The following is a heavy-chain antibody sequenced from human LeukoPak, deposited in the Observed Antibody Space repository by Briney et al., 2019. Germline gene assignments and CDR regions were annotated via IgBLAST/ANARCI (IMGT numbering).Heavy chain of an antibody. CDR1: GFTFSRYW. CDR2: KKQDGSEK. Sequence: GGSLRLSCAASGFTFSRYWMSWVRQAPGKGLEWVANKKQDGSEKYYVDSVKGRFIISRDNAKNSLYLQMNSLRAEDTAVYYCARETTVVTDTAWFDPWGQGTLVTVSS. V-gene: IGHV3-7*01. J-gene: IGHJ5*02. D-gene: IGHD4-23*01. CDR3: ARETTVVTDTAWFDP.